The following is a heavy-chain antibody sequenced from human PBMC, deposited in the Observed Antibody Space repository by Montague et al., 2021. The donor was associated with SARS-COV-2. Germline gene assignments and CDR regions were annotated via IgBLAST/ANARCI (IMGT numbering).Heavy chain of an antibody. CDR2: IWYDGSNK. CDR1: GFTLRSYG. CDR3: TRDSRGDSEHFDY. V-gene: IGHV3-33*01. Sequence: SLRLSCAASGFTLRSYGMHWVRQAPGKGLEWVAVIWYDGSNKYYSDSVKGRFTISRDNSKNTLYLQMNSLRAEDTAVYYCTRDSRGDSEHFDYWGQGILVTVSS. J-gene: IGHJ4*02. D-gene: IGHD3-10*01.